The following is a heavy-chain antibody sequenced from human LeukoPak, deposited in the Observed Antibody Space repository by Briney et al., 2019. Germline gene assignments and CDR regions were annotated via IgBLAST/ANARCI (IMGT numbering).Heavy chain of an antibody. CDR1: GFTVSNNY. Sequence: GWSLRLSCAASGFTVSNNYMRWVRQAPGKGLEWVSFIYRGGNIYYADSVKGIFTHSRDDSNNTLYLQMRSLRVDDTAVYYCARCGRNAGYWGQGTLVTVSS. D-gene: IGHD1-26*01. V-gene: IGHV3-66*01. CDR2: IYRGGNI. CDR3: ARCGRNAGY. J-gene: IGHJ4*02.